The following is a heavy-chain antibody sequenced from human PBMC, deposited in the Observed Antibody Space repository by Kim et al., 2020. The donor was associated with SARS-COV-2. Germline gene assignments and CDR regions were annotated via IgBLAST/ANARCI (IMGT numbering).Heavy chain of an antibody. CDR1: GGSISSGGYY. Sequence: SETLSLTCTVSGGSISSGGYYWSWIRQHPGKGLEWIGYIYYSGSTYYNPSLKSRVTISVDTSKNQFSLKLSSVTAADTAVYYCAQWDYYDSSGYPYWGQGTLVTVSS. D-gene: IGHD3-22*01. CDR2: IYYSGST. V-gene: IGHV4-31*03. CDR3: AQWDYYDSSGYPY. J-gene: IGHJ4*02.